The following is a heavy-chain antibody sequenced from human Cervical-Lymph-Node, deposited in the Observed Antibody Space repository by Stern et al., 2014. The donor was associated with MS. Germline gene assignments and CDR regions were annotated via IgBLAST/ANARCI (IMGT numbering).Heavy chain of an antibody. CDR3: ARVEIVAASYYYYGMDV. CDR2: TIPIFGTA. D-gene: IGHD5-12*01. J-gene: IGHJ6*02. CDR1: GGTFSSYA. Sequence: QVQLVQSGAEVKKPGSSVKVSCKASGGTFSSYAISWVRQAPGQGLEWMGGTIPIFGTANYAQKFQGRVTITADESTSTAYMELSSLRSEDTAVYYCARVEIVAASYYYYGMDVWGQGTTVTVSS. V-gene: IGHV1-69*01.